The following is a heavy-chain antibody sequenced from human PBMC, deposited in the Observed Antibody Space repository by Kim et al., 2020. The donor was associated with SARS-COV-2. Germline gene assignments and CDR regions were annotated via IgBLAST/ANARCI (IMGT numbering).Heavy chain of an antibody. CDR3: ARPGIAVAGEMAFGMDV. V-gene: IGHV4-39*01. J-gene: IGHJ6*02. D-gene: IGHD6-19*01. Sequence: SETLSLTCTVSGGSISSDSYYWGWLRQPPGRGLEWIGNIYYSGSTYYNPSFKSRVTISIDTSKNQFSLRVTSVTAADTAVYYCARPGIAVAGEMAFGMDVWGQGTTVTVSS. CDR1: GGSISSDSYY. CDR2: IYYSGST.